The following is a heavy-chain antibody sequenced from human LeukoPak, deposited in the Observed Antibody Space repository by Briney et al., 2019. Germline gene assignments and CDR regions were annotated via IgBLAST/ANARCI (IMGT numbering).Heavy chain of an antibody. D-gene: IGHD6-19*01. J-gene: IGHJ4*02. V-gene: IGHV4-59*12. Sequence: SETLSLTCTVSGGSISNYYWSWIRQPPGKGLEWIGFIYYSGSTNYNPSLKNRVAMSVDTSKNQFSLKLSSVTAAEAAVYYCAREGSSGWYPYYFDYWGQGTLVTVSS. CDR3: AREGSSGWYPYYFDY. CDR1: GGSISNYY. CDR2: IYYSGST.